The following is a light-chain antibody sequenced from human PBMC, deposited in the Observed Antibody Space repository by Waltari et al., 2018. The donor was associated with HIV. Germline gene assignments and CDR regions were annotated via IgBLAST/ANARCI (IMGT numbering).Light chain of an antibody. J-gene: IGLJ1*01. Sequence: QSALPQPASVSGSPGQSITISCTGTSSDGDGYNYVSWYQQHPGKAPKLMIYDVSKRPSGVSNRFSGSKSGNTASLTISGLQAEDEADYYCCSYAGSSTYVFGTGTKVTVL. CDR3: CSYAGSSTYV. V-gene: IGLV2-23*02. CDR1: SSDGDGYNY. CDR2: DVS.